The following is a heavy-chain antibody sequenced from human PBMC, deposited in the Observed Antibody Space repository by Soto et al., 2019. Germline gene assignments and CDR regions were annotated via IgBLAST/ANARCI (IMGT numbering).Heavy chain of an antibody. J-gene: IGHJ5*02. D-gene: IGHD7-27*01. V-gene: IGHV4-61*08. CDR3: VSDVLGP. CDR2: MCYTGTT. Sequence: SETLSLTCSVSGGSVTSGGYHWNWIRQTPGKGLEWIGYMCYTGTTNYNPSLRSRVSISIDTSKNQFSLKLTSVTAADTAIYYYVSDVLGPWGQGTQVTVSS. CDR1: GGSVTSGGYH.